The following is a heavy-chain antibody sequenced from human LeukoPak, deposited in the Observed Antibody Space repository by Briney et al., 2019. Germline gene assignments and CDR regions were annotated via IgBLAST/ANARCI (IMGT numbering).Heavy chain of an antibody. D-gene: IGHD6-13*01. Sequence: PGGSLRLSCAASGFTFSSYEMNWVRQAPGKGLEWVSYISSSGSTIYYADSVKGRFTIYRDNAKNSLYLQMNSLRAEDTAVYYCARDRDHSSSWYEDYYYYGMDVWGQGTTVTVSS. V-gene: IGHV3-48*03. CDR3: ARDRDHSSSWYEDYYYYGMDV. CDR2: ISSSGSTI. CDR1: GFTFSSYE. J-gene: IGHJ6*02.